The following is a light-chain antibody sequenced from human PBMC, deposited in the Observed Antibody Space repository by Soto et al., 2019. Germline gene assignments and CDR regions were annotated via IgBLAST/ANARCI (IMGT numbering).Light chain of an antibody. Sequence: QSVLTQPPSASGTPGQRVTISCSGSSSNIGSNIVSWYQQLPGAAPKLLIYSDKQRPSGVPDRFSGSKSGTSASLAISGLQSEDEADYYCAAWDDSLDGRYVFGTGTKVTVL. CDR3: AAWDDSLDGRYV. J-gene: IGLJ1*01. CDR1: SSNIGSNI. V-gene: IGLV1-44*01. CDR2: SDK.